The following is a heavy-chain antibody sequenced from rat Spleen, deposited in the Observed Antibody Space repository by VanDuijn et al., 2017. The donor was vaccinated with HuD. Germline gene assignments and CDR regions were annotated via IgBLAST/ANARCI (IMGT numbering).Heavy chain of an antibody. V-gene: IGHV5-29*01. CDR2: ISYDGSST. CDR3: ARRHYGYTDYFDY. J-gene: IGHJ2*01. CDR1: GFTFNSYD. Sequence: EVQLVESGGGLVQPGGSLKLSCAVSGFTFNSYDMAWVRQAPTKGLEWVATISYDGSSTYYRDSVKGRFTISTDNAKSTLSLQMDSLRSEDTATYYCARRHYGYTDYFDYWGQGVMVTVSS. D-gene: IGHD1-9*01.